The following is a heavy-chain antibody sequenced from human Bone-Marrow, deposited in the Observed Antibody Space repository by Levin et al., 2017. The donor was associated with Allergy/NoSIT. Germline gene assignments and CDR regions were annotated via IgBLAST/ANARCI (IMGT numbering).Heavy chain of an antibody. CDR2: ISAGDAST. CDR3: AKVRRGLDACDI. V-gene: IGHV3-23*01. CDR1: GFTFSSSA. J-gene: IGHJ3*02. Sequence: GESLKISCAASGFTFSSSAMSWVRQAPGKGLEWVSSISAGDASTYYTDSVKGRLTVSRDNSKNTLYLQMNSLRAEDTALYYCAKVRRGLDACDIWGQGTMVTVSS. D-gene: IGHD3/OR15-3a*01.